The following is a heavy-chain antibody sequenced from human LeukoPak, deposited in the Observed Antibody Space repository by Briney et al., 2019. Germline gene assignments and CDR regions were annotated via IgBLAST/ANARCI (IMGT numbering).Heavy chain of an antibody. J-gene: IGHJ2*01. D-gene: IGHD2-21*02. CDR2: ISDYNCNT. CDR1: GYTFISYG. Sequence: EASVKVSCKASGYTFISYGISWVRQAPGQGLEWMGWISDYNCNTNYAQNLQGRVTMTTDTSTSTAYMELRSLRSDDTAVYYCARGLGVVTAQSEQPKPRYFDLWGRGTQVTVSS. CDR3: ARGLGVVTAQSEQPKPRYFDL. V-gene: IGHV1-18*01.